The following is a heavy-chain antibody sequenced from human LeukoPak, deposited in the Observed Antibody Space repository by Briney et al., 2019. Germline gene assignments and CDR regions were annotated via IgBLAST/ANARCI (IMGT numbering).Heavy chain of an antibody. D-gene: IGHD5-24*01. V-gene: IGHV1-2*02. CDR1: GYTFTGYY. CDR3: ARDRIDGYNYED. J-gene: IGHJ4*02. CDR2: INPNSGGT. Sequence: ASVKVSCKASGYTFTGYYMHWVRQAPGQGLEWMGWINPNSGGTNYAQKFQGRVTMTRDTSISTAYMELSRLRSDDTAAYYCARDRIDGYNYEDWGQGTLVTVSS.